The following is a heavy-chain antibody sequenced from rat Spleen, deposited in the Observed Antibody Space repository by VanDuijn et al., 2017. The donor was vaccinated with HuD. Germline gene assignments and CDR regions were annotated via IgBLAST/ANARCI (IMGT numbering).Heavy chain of an antibody. V-gene: IGHV5-20*01. Sequence: EVQLVESGGGLVQPGRSLKLSCAASGFTFSTYYMAWVLQAPTKGLEWVASISYDGGSTYYRDSVKGRSVIAKDNAKNTGYLPTNNLRSEDKDVSYCQSRGSPPLNSPPYWPPRTLLTDST. J-gene: IGHJ3*01. CDR3: QSRGSPPLNSPPY. CDR1: GFTFSTYY. D-gene: IGHD3-5*01. CDR2: ISYDGGST.